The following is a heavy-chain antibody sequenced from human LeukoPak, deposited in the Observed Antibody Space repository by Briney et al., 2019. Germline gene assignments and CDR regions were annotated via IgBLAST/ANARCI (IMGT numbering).Heavy chain of an antibody. V-gene: IGHV4-39*01. Sequence: PSETLSLTCTVSGGSISSSSYYWGWIRQPPGKGLEWIGSIYYSGSTYYNPSLKSRVTISVDTSKNQFSLKLSSVTAADTAVYYCARLTEWLSYAFDIWGQGTMVTVSS. CDR2: IYYSGST. CDR1: GGSISSSSYY. D-gene: IGHD3-3*01. CDR3: ARLTEWLSYAFDI. J-gene: IGHJ3*02.